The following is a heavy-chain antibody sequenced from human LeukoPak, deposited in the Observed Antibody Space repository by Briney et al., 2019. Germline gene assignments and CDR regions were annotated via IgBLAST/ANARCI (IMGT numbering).Heavy chain of an antibody. CDR3: ARWNEAFDI. V-gene: IGHV3-66*01. CDR2: INSDGST. Sequence: GGSLRLSCTVSGRTVSSSYINWVRQAPGRGLEWVSLINSDGSTHYADSVEDRFTISRDNSKNTVYLQMNSLRAEDTAVYYCARWNEAFDIWGQGTMATVS. D-gene: IGHD1-1*01. J-gene: IGHJ3*02. CDR1: GRTVSSSY.